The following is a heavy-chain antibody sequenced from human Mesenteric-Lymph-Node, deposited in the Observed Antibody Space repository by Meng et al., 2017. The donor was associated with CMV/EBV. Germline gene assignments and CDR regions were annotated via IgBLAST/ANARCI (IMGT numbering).Heavy chain of an antibody. Sequence: CKASGYTFTSDVVNWVRQAPGQGLEWMGWINTNTGNPTYAQGFTGRFVFSLDTSVSTAYLQISSLKAEDTAVYYCARAIYGTTSYVDYWGQGTLVTVSS. J-gene: IGHJ4*02. D-gene: IGHD2-2*01. CDR3: ARAIYGTTSYVDY. V-gene: IGHV7-4-1*02. CDR2: INTNTGNP. CDR1: GYTFTSDV.